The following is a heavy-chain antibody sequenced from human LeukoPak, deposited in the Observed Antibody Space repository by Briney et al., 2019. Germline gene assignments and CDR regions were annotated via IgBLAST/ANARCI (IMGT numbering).Heavy chain of an antibody. J-gene: IGHJ4*02. CDR1: GFTFSSYA. CDR2: ISGSGGST. Sequence: PGGSLRLSCAASGFTFSSYAMSWVRQAPGKGLEWVSAISGSGGSTYYADSVKGRFTISRDNSKNTLYLQTNSLRAEGTAVYYCAKSDRHGSGSYLFDYWGQGTLVTVSS. CDR3: AKSDRHGSGSYLFDY. V-gene: IGHV3-23*01. D-gene: IGHD3-10*01.